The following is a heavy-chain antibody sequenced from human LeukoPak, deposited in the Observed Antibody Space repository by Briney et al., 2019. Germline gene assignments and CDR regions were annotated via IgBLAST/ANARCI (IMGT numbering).Heavy chain of an antibody. CDR2: FDPEDGET. J-gene: IGHJ6*04. Sequence: ASVKVSCKVSGYTLTELSMHWVRQAPGKGLAWMGGFDPEDGETIYAQKFQGRVTMTEDTSTDTAYMELSSLRPEDTAVYYCATGGLCSSTSCYAGIYYYGMDVWGKGTTVTVSS. D-gene: IGHD2-2*01. V-gene: IGHV1-24*01. CDR1: GYTLTELS. CDR3: ATGGLCSSTSCYAGIYYYGMDV.